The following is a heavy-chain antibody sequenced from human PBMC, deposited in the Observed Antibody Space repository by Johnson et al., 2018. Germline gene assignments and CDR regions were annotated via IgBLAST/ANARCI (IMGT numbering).Heavy chain of an antibody. CDR2: ISSSSGTI. D-gene: IGHD3-10*01. J-gene: IGHJ3*02. CDR1: GFTFSSYS. V-gene: IGHV3-48*01. CDR3: ARGGLLWFGELLFGAFDI. Sequence: VQLVESGGGLVKPGGSLRLSCAASGFTFSSYSMNWVRQAPGKGLEWVSYISSSSGTIYYAASVKGRFTISRDNAKNSLYLQMKSLRAEDTAVYYCARGGLLWFGELLFGAFDIWGQGTMVTVSS.